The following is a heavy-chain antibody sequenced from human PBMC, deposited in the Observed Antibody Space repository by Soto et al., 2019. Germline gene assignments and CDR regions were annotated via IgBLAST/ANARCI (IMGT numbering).Heavy chain of an antibody. Sequence: ESLKISCKGSGYSFTSYWISWGRQMPGKGLEGMGRIDPSDSYTNYSPSFQGHVTISADKSIGTAYLQWRSLRASDPAMYYCARLGVYYGSGTVWSTFDYRGQGTLVTVSS. CDR2: IDPSDSYT. CDR3: ARLGVYYGSGTVWSTFDY. J-gene: IGHJ4*02. D-gene: IGHD3-10*01. V-gene: IGHV5-10-1*01. CDR1: GYSFTSYW.